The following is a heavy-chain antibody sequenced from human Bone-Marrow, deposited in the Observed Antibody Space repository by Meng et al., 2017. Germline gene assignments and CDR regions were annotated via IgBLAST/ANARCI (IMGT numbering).Heavy chain of an antibody. CDR2: IYHSGTA. J-gene: IGHJ4*02. CDR3: ARGDGYNRYFDY. Sequence: QLQLQESGSGLVKPSQTLSLTCAVSGGSISSDNYPWSWIRQPPGKGLESIGYIYHSGTAYYNPSLESRVPISVDRSKNQFSLKLSSVTAADTAVYYCARGDGYNRYFDYWGQGTLVTVSS. V-gene: IGHV4-30-2*01. D-gene: IGHD5-24*01. CDR1: GGSISSDNYP.